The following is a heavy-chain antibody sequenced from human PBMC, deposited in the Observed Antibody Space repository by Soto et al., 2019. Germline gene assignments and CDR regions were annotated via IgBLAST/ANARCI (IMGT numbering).Heavy chain of an antibody. J-gene: IGHJ4*02. CDR3: ARGVSLDY. CDR2: INHSGST. V-gene: IGHV4-34*01. CDR1: GGSFSGYY. Sequence: GTLSLTCAVYGGSFSGYYWSWIHQPPGKGLEWIGEINHSGSTNYNPSLKSRVTISVDTSKNQFSLKLSSVTAADTAVYYCARGVSLDYWGQGTLVTVSS.